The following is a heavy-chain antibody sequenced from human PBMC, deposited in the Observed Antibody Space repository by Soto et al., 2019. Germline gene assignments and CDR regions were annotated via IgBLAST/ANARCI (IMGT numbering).Heavy chain of an antibody. CDR1: GGSFSGYY. J-gene: IGHJ6*02. V-gene: IGHV4-34*01. Sequence: SQTLSLTCAVYGGSFSGYYWSWIRQPPGKGLEWIGENNHSGSTNYNPSLKSRVTISVDTSKNQFSLKLSSVTAADTAVYYCATTKGPDTAMVTSGMDVWGQGTTVTVSS. CDR3: ATTKGPDTAMVTSGMDV. D-gene: IGHD5-18*01. CDR2: NNHSGST.